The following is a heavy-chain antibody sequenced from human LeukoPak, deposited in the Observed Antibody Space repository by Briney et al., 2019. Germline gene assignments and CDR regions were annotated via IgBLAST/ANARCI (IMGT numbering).Heavy chain of an antibody. CDR3: ARADWGSIDY. Sequence: GGSLRLSCVASGFTFSHYWMTWVRQAPGKGLEWVAIIRPDANDGSYVDSVKGRFTISRDNAKNSLYLQVHSLRAEDTAVYFCARADWGSIDYWGQGALVTASS. V-gene: IGHV3-7*01. CDR2: IRPDANDG. D-gene: IGHD7-27*01. J-gene: IGHJ4*02. CDR1: GFTFSHYW.